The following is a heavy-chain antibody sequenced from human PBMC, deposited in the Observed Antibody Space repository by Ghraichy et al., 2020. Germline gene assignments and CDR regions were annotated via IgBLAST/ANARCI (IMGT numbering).Heavy chain of an antibody. Sequence: SGPTLVKPTQTLTLTCTFSGFSLSTGGVGVGWIRQPPGKALEWLALIYWNDDKRYSPSLKSRLTITKDTSKNQVVLTMTNMDPVDTATYYCAHSTGRDYYDSRGLDYWGQGTLVTVSS. CDR3: AHSTGRDYYDSRGLDY. V-gene: IGHV2-5*01. CDR1: GFSLSTGGVG. D-gene: IGHD3-22*01. J-gene: IGHJ4*02. CDR2: IYWNDDK.